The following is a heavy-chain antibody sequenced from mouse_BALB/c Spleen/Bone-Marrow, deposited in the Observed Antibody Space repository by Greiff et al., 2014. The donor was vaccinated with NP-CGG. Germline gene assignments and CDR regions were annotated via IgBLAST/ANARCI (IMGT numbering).Heavy chain of an antibody. J-gene: IGHJ3*01. CDR3: AREARTTARPAY. D-gene: IGHD1-2*01. CDR1: GYSITSGYG. V-gene: IGHV3-1*02. CDR2: IHYSGST. Sequence: EVKLMESGPDLVKPSQSLSLTCTVTGYSITSGYGWHWIRQFPGNKLEWMGYIHYSGSTNYNPSLKSRISITRDTSKNQFFLQLNSVTTEDTATYYCAREARTTARPAYWGQGTLVTVSA.